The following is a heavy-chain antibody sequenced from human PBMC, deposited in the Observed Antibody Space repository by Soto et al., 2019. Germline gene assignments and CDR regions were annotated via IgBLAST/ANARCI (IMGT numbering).Heavy chain of an antibody. CDR1: GFTFGDYA. V-gene: IGHV3-49*04. D-gene: IGHD3-3*01. J-gene: IGHJ4*02. Sequence: EVQLVESGGGLVQPGRSLRLSWTASGFTFGDYAMSWVRQAPGKGLEWVGFIRSKAYGGTTEYAASVKGRFTISRDDSKSIAYLQMSSLKTEDTAVYYCTSSDYDFWSGYYIWGQGTLVTVSS. CDR2: IRSKAYGGTT. CDR3: TSSDYDFWSGYYI.